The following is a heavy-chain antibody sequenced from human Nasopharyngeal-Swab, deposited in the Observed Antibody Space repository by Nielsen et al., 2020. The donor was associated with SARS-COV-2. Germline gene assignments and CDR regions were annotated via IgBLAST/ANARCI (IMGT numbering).Heavy chain of an antibody. CDR2: ISAYNGNT. CDR1: GYTFTSYG. CDR3: ARVHPPPTKGYFWSGYYRINPFDY. D-gene: IGHD3-3*01. V-gene: IGHV1-18*01. Sequence: ASAKASCKASGYTFTSYGISWVRQAPGQGLEWMGWISAYNGNTNYAQKLQGRVTMTTDTSTSTAYMELRSLRSDDTAVYYCARVHPPPTKGYFWSGYYRINPFDYWGQGTLVTVSS. J-gene: IGHJ4*02.